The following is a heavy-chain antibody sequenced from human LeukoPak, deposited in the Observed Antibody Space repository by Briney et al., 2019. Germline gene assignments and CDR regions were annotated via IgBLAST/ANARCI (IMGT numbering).Heavy chain of an antibody. CDR3: AKDPEAIAARPKHYFDY. Sequence: PGGSLRLSCAASGFTFSSYGMHWVRQAPGKGLEWVAFIRYDGSNKYYADSVKGRFTISKDNSKNTLYLQMNSLRAEDTAVYYCAKDPEAIAARPKHYFDYWGQGTLVTVSS. D-gene: IGHD6-6*01. CDR1: GFTFSSYG. V-gene: IGHV3-30*02. J-gene: IGHJ4*02. CDR2: IRYDGSNK.